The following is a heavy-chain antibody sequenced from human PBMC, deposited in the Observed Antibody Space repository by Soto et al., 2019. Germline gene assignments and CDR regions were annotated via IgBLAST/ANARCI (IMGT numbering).Heavy chain of an antibody. J-gene: IGHJ6*02. V-gene: IGHV6-1*01. CDR1: GDSVXSNSAA. CDR3: ARVDYCSSTSCPYYYYGMDV. Sequence: SQTLSLTCAISGDSVXSNSAACNWIRHSPARGLEWLGRTYYRSKWYNDYAVSVKSRITINPATSKTQFSLQLNSVTPEDTAVYYCARVDYCSSTSCPYYYYGMDVWGQGTTVTVS. D-gene: IGHD2-2*01. CDR2: TYYRSKWYN.